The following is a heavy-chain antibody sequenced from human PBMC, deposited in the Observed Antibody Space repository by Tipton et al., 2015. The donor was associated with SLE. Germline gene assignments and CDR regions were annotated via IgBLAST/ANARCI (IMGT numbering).Heavy chain of an antibody. V-gene: IGHV4-39*07. CDR2: ISYSENT. D-gene: IGHD3-3*01. J-gene: IGHJ2*01. Sequence: TLSLTCTVFGDSISSSGYQWGWIRQPPGKGLEWIGRISYSENTYYNPSLRSRVTLFLDMSKNQFSLKLSSVTAADTAVYYCARGAEIGDWYLDLWGRGTLVTVSS. CDR1: GDSISSSGYQ. CDR3: ARGAEIGDWYLDL.